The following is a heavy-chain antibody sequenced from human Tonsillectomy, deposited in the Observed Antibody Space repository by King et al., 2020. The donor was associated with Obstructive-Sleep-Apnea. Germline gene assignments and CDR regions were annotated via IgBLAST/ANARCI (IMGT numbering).Heavy chain of an antibody. CDR1: GFTFSSYT. J-gene: IGHJ6*02. CDR3: ARASRGSGWEPYYYGMDV. CDR2: ISYDGSNK. V-gene: IGHV3-30*04. D-gene: IGHD6-19*01. Sequence: VQLVESGGGVVQPGRSLRLSCAASGFTFSSYTMHWVRQAPGKGLEWVAVISYDGSNKYYADSVKGRFTISRDNSKNTLYLQMNSLRAEDTTVFYCARASRGSGWEPYYYGMDVWGQGATVTVSS.